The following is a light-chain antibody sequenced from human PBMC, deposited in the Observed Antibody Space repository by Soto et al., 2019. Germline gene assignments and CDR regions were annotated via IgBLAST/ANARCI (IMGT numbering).Light chain of an antibody. Sequence: DIVMTQSPDSLAVSLGERATINCKSSQSVLYSSNNKNYLAWYQQKPGQPPKLLIYWASTRESGVPDRFSGSGSGTDFTLTISSPQAEDVAAYYCQQYYSAPYTFGQGTKLEIK. V-gene: IGKV4-1*01. CDR1: QSVLYSSNNKNY. CDR2: WAS. J-gene: IGKJ2*01. CDR3: QQYYSAPYT.